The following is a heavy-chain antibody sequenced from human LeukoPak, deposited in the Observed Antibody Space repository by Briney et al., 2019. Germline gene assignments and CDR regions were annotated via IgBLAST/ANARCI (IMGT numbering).Heavy chain of an antibody. D-gene: IGHD2-15*01. V-gene: IGHV3-33*06. J-gene: IGHJ4*02. Sequence: GGSLRLSCAASGFTFSSYGMHWVRQAPGKGLEWVAVIWYDGSNKYYADSVKGRFTISRDNSKNTLYLQMNSLKAEDTAVYYCAKYIASVQTPTRAFDSWGQGTLVTVSS. CDR3: AKYIASVQTPTRAFDS. CDR1: GFTFSSYG. CDR2: IWYDGSNK.